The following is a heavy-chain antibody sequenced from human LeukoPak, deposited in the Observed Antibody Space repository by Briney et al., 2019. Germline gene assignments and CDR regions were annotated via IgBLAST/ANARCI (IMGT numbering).Heavy chain of an antibody. CDR3: ARVPRTIFGVVIHFDY. CDR1: GFTFSDYY. D-gene: IGHD3-3*01. V-gene: IGHV3-11*01. Sequence: GGSLRLSCAASGFTFSDYYMSWIRQAPGKGLEWVSYISSSGSTIYYADSVKGRLTISRDNAKNSLYLQMNGLRAEDTAVYYCARVPRTIFGVVIHFDYWGQGTLVTVSS. J-gene: IGHJ4*02. CDR2: ISSSGSTI.